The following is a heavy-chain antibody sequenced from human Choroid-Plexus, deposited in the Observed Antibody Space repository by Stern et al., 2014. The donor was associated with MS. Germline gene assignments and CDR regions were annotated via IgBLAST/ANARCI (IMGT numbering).Heavy chain of an antibody. CDR2: ISYDGSNN. CDR1: GFTFGSCA. J-gene: IGHJ5*02. V-gene: IGHV3-30*18. CDR3: AKDRQYLTYFFDH. Sequence: VQLLESGGGVVQPGRPLRLSCVASGFTFGSCAMHWVRQAPGQGLEWVAGISYDGSNNYYANSVKGRFTISRDNSQNTLYMQMSSLRPEDTAVYYCAKDRQYLTYFFDHWGQGSLVTVSS. D-gene: IGHD2/OR15-2a*01.